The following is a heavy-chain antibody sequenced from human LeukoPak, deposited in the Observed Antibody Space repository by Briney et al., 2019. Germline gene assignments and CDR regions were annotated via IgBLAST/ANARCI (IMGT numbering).Heavy chain of an antibody. CDR3: AREVDYYGSGSAGWFDP. CDR2: ISSSSSYI. CDR1: EFTFSSYS. V-gene: IGHV3-21*01. D-gene: IGHD3-10*01. J-gene: IGHJ5*02. Sequence: PGGSLRLSCAASEFTFSSYSMNWVRQAPGKGLEWVSSISSSSSYIYYADSVKGRFTISRDNAKNSLYLQMNSLRAEDTAVYYCAREVDYYGSGSAGWFDPWGQGTLVTVSS.